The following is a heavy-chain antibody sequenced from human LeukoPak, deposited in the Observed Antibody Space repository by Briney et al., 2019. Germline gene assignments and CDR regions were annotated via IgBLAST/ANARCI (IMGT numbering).Heavy chain of an antibody. Sequence: GGSLRLSCAASGFTFSSYAMNWVRQAPGKGLEWVSAISDSGGSTYYADSVKGRFTVSRDNSKNTLFLQMNGLRPVDTAVYYCARDSSVVRYFEWWDYFDHWGQGTMVTVSS. V-gene: IGHV3-23*01. CDR3: ARDSSVVRYFEWWDYFDH. CDR2: ISDSGGST. D-gene: IGHD3-9*01. J-gene: IGHJ4*02. CDR1: GFTFSSYA.